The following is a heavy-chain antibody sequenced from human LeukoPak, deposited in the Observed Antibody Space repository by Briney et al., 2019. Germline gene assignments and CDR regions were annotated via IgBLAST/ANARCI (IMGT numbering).Heavy chain of an antibody. J-gene: IGHJ4*02. CDR1: GYTFSSYA. CDR3: AIHCTGGSCSRSYYFDY. CDR2: INAGNGDT. V-gene: IGHV1-3*01. Sequence: ASVKVSCKASGYTFSSYAMQWVRQAPGQRLEWMGWINAGNGDTKYAQKFQGRVTITRDTSASTAYMDLSSLRSEDTAVYYCAIHCTGGSCSRSYYFDYWGRGTLVTVSS. D-gene: IGHD2-15*01.